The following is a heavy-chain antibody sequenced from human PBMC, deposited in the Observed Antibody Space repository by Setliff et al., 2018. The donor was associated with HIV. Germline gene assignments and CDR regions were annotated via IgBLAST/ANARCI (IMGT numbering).Heavy chain of an antibody. CDR2: IYSSGNT. CDR3: SRQGGYASPLGS. Sequence: SETLSLTCTVSNGSISNYYWTWIRQPPGKGLEWIGYIYSSGNTNYNPSLKSRVTISVDTSKNQFSLKLKSVTAADTAIYYCSRQGGYASPLGSWGQGTLVTVSS. D-gene: IGHD2-15*01. J-gene: IGHJ5*02. V-gene: IGHV4-4*09. CDR1: NGSISNYY.